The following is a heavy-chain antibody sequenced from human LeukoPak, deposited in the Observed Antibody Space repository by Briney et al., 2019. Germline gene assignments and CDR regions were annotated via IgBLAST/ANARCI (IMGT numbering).Heavy chain of an antibody. CDR3: AADKTGYSGFPFDP. V-gene: IGHV1-69*05. CDR2: IIPIFGTA. CDR1: GGTFSSYA. Sequence: SVKVSCKASGGTFSSYAISWVRQAPGQGLEWMGGIIPIFGTANYAQKFQGRVTITTDESTSTAYMELSSLRSEDTAVYYCAADKTGYSGFPFDPWGQGTLVTVSS. D-gene: IGHD5-12*01. J-gene: IGHJ5*02.